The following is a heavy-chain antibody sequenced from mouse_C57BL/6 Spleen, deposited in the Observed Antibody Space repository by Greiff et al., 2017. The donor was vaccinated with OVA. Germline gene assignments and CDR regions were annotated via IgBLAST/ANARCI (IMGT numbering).Heavy chain of an antibody. CDR2: IDPETGGT. V-gene: IGHV1-15*01. D-gene: IGHD1-1*01. J-gene: IGHJ3*01. CDR3: TLGHYGSSYWFAY. CDR1: GYTFTDYE. Sequence: VKLQQSGAELVRPGASVTLSCKASGYTFTDYEMHWVKQTPVHGLEWIGAIDPETGGTAYNQKFKGKAILTADKSSSTAYMELRSLTSEDSAVYYCTLGHYGSSYWFAYWGQGTLVTVSA.